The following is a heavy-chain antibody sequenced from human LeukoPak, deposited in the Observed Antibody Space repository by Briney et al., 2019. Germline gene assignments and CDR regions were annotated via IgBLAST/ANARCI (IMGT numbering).Heavy chain of an antibody. CDR1: GFTFSNYW. J-gene: IGHJ4*02. CDR3: ARERGVSHPFDY. V-gene: IGHV3-74*01. CDR2: IKNDGSGI. Sequence: PGGSLRLSCAASGFTFSNYWMHWVRQAPGKGLVWVARIKNDGSGIIYADSVKGRFTISRDNARNTLYLQMNSLRAEDTAVYYCARERGVSHPFDYWGQGTLVTVSS. D-gene: IGHD2-21*01.